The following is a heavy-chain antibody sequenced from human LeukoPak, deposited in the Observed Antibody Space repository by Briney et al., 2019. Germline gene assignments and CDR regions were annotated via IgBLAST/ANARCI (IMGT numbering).Heavy chain of an antibody. CDR1: GYSISSGYY. D-gene: IGHD6-6*01. CDR3: ARTYSTSTAYDAFDI. V-gene: IGHV4-38-2*02. CDR2: IYHSGNT. J-gene: IGHJ3*02. Sequence: SETLSLTCSVSGYSISSGYYWGWIRQPPGKGLEWIGSIYHSGNTYYNPSLKSRVTISVDTSKNQFSLNLSSVTAADTAVYYCARTYSTSTAYDAFDIWGQGTMVTVSS.